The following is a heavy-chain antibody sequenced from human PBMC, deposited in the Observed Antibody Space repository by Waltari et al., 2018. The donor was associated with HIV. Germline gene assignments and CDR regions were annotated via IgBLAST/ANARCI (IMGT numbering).Heavy chain of an antibody. CDR2: INHSGST. D-gene: IGHD4-17*01. J-gene: IGHJ4*02. CDR3: AREKNDYGGNSFDY. V-gene: IGHV4-34*01. Sequence: QVQLQQWGAGLLKPSETLSLTCAVYGGSFSGYYWSWIRQPPGKGLEWIGEINHSGSTNYNPSLKSRVTISVDTSKNQFSLKLSSVTAADTAVYYCAREKNDYGGNSFDYWGQGTLVTVSS. CDR1: GGSFSGYY.